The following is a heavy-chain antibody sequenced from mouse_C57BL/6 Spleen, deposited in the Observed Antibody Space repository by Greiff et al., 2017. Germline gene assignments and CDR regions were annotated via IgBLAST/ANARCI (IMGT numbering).Heavy chain of an antibody. Sequence: VQLQQSGAELVRPGTSVKVSCKASGYAFTNYLIEWVKQRPGQGLAWIGVINPGSGGTNYNEKFKGKATLTADKSSSTAYMQLSSLTSEDSAVYFCARSVTANYYFAYWGQGTLVTVSA. CDR2: INPGSGGT. J-gene: IGHJ3*01. CDR3: ARSVTANYYFAY. V-gene: IGHV1-54*01. CDR1: GYAFTNYL. D-gene: IGHD2-1*01.